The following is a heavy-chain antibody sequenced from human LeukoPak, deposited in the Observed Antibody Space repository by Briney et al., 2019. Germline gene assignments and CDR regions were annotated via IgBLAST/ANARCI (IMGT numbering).Heavy chain of an antibody. V-gene: IGHV4-34*01. Sequence: SETLSLTCAVYGGSFSGYYWSWIHQPPGKGLEWIGEINHSGSTNYNPSLKSRVTISVDTSKNQFSLKLSSVTAADTAVYYCARAGDGEIFDYWGQGTLVTVSS. J-gene: IGHJ4*02. CDR3: ARAGDGEIFDY. CDR1: GGSFSGYY. D-gene: IGHD4-17*01. CDR2: INHSGST.